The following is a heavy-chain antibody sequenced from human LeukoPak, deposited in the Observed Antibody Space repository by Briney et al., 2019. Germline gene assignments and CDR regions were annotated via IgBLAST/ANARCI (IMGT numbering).Heavy chain of an antibody. CDR2: IYTSGST. D-gene: IGHD6-13*01. J-gene: IGHJ5*02. Sequence: PSQTLSLTCTVSGGSISSGSYYWSWIRQPPGKELEWIGRIYTSGSTNYNPSLKSRVTISVDTSKNQFSLKLSSVTAADTAVYYCAREAAGIAAAVGNWFDPWGQGTLVTVSS. CDR1: GGSISSGSYY. V-gene: IGHV4-61*02. CDR3: AREAAGIAAAVGNWFDP.